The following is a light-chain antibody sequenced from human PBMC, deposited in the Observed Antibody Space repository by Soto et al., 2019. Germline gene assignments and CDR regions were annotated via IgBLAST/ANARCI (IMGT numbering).Light chain of an antibody. Sequence: MQLTQSPFTLSASVGDRVTITCRASQSVQTWLAWFQQKSGKGPKLLIYKATTLETGVPSRFSGSGSGTEFTLTISSLQPDDFGTYYCQQYNNYFTFGQGTKVDIK. CDR1: QSVQTW. J-gene: IGKJ1*01. CDR3: QQYNNYFT. CDR2: KAT. V-gene: IGKV1-5*03.